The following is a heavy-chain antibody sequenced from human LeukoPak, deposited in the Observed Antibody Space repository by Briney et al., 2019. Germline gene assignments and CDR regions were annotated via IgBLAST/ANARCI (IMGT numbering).Heavy chain of an antibody. CDR1: GYTSTSYG. D-gene: IGHD3-10*01. J-gene: IGHJ5*02. V-gene: IGHV1-18*04. Sequence: ASVKVSCKASGYTSTSYGISWVRQAPGQGLEWMGWISAYNGNTNYAQKLQGRVTMTTDTSTSTAYMELRSLRSDDTAVYYCARGGRGAGGLQGFDPWGQGTLVTVSS. CDR2: ISAYNGNT. CDR3: ARGGRGAGGLQGFDP.